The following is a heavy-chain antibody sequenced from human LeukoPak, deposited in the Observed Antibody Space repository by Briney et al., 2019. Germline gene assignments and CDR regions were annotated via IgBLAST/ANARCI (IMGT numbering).Heavy chain of an antibody. CDR1: GYTFTSYG. D-gene: IGHD3-3*01. J-gene: IGHJ4*02. CDR2: ISAYNGNT. V-gene: IGHV1-18*01. CDR3: ARGKDYDFWSGPNQGDY. Sequence: ASVKVSCKASGYTFTSYGISWVRQAPGQGLEWMGWISAYNGNTNYAQKLQGRVTMTTDTSTSTAYMELRSLRSDDTAVYYCARGKDYDFWSGPNQGDYWGQGTLVTVPS.